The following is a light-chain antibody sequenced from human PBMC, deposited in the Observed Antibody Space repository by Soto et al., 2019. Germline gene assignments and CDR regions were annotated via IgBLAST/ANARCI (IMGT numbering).Light chain of an antibody. Sequence: DIVLAQSPGTLSLSPGERATLSRRASQSVSSSYLAWYQQKPGQAPRLLIYGASNRATGIPDRFSGSGSGTDFTLTISRLEPEDFAVYYCQQYDKSPLTFGGGTKVDIK. J-gene: IGKJ4*01. CDR1: QSVSSSY. V-gene: IGKV3-20*01. CDR2: GAS. CDR3: QQYDKSPLT.